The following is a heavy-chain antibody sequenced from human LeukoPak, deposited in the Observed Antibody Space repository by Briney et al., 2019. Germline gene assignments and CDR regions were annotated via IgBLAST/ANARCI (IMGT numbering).Heavy chain of an antibody. CDR1: GYTFSDYY. V-gene: IGHV1-2*02. J-gene: IGHJ6*02. CDR3: ARNYYYYAMDV. CDR2: INPKNGGT. Sequence: GASVKVSCKASGYTFSDYYMDWVRQDPGQGLEWMGWINPKNGGTYYAKKFQGRVTMTRDTSISTAYMELSSLRSDDTAVYYCARNYYYYAMDVWGQGTTVTVSS.